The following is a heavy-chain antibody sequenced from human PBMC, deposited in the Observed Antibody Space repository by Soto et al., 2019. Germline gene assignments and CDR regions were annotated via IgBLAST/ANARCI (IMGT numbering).Heavy chain of an antibody. Sequence: GESLKISCKGSGYSFTSYWIGWVCQMPGKGLEWMGIIYPGDSDTRYSPSFQGQVTISADKSISTAYLQWSSLKASDTAMYYCARSITIFGVARKDAFDIWGQGTMVTVSS. J-gene: IGHJ3*02. CDR2: IYPGDSDT. V-gene: IGHV5-51*01. CDR3: ARSITIFGVARKDAFDI. CDR1: GYSFTSYW. D-gene: IGHD3-3*01.